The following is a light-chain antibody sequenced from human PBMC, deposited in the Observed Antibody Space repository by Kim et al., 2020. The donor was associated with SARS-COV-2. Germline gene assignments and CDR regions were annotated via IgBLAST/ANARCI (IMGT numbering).Light chain of an antibody. CDR3: HQYNSYPWT. CDR2: KAS. V-gene: IGKV1-5*03. Sequence: DIQMTQSPSTLSASVGDRVTITCRASQSISTWLAWYQQKPGKAPKFLIYKASRLESGVPSRFSGSGSGTEFTLNVSSLQPDDFAAYYCHQYNSYPWTFGQGTKVDIK. CDR1: QSISTW. J-gene: IGKJ1*01.